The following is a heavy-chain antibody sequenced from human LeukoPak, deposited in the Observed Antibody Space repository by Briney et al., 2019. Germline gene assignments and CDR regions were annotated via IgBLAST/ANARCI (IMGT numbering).Heavy chain of an antibody. CDR3: AGVRSGSLDY. V-gene: IGHV3-21*01. CDR2: ISSSSSYI. D-gene: IGHD1-26*01. CDR1: GFTFSSYS. J-gene: IGHJ4*02. Sequence: GGSLRLSCAASGFTFSSYSMNWVRQAPGKGLEWVSSISSSSSYIYYADSVKGRFTISRDNAKNLLYLQMNSLRAEDSAVYYCAGVRSGSLDYWGQGTLVTVSS.